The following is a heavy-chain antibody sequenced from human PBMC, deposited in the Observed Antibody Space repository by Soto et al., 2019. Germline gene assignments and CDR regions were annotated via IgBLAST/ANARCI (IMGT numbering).Heavy chain of an antibody. D-gene: IGHD1-26*01. J-gene: IGHJ5*02. CDR3: ARSEGADGVVWFDT. CDR1: GFNFSNFA. CDR2: IRGSGAES. V-gene: IGHV3-23*01. Sequence: EVQLLQSGGDLVQPGGSLRVSCVASGFNFSNFAMSWVRQAPGKGLEWVSGIRGSGAESHYADSVRGRFTISRDNSKNTVYLEMHSLNVGDTAVYYCARSEGADGVVWFDTWGQGTLVTVSS.